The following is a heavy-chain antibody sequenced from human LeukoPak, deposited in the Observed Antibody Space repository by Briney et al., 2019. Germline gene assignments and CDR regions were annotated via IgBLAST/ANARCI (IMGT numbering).Heavy chain of an antibody. CDR2: INPNSGGT. Sequence: ASVKVSCKASGYTFTGYYMHWVRQAPGQGLEWMGWINPNSGGTNYAQKFQGRVTMTRDTSISTAYMELSRLRSDDMAVYYCARVYYDSSGYYYVWPKAEYFQHWGQGTLVTVSS. D-gene: IGHD3-22*01. CDR1: GYTFTGYY. J-gene: IGHJ1*01. V-gene: IGHV1-2*02. CDR3: ARVYYDSSGYYYVWPKAEYFQH.